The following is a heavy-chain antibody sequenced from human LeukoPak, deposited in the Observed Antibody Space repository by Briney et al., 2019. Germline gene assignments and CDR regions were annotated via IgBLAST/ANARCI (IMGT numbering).Heavy chain of an antibody. CDR3: AKGGGYEAQYYYYYLDV. J-gene: IGHJ6*03. Sequence: PGGSLRLSCAASGFTFTSYGMHWVRHAPGKGLEWVAFIRYDGSNKYYADSVKGRFTISRDNSKNTLYLQMKSLRAEDTAVYYCAKGGGYEAQYYYYYLDVWGKGTTVTISS. V-gene: IGHV3-30*02. CDR2: IRYDGSNK. D-gene: IGHD5-12*01. CDR1: GFTFTSYG.